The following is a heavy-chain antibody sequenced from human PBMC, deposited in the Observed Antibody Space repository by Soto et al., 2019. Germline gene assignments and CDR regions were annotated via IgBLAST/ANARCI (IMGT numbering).Heavy chain of an antibody. V-gene: IGHV4-34*01. J-gene: IGHJ6*03. CDR2: INHSGST. Sequence: QVQLQQWGAGLLKPSETLSLTCAVYGGSFGGYYWSWIRQPPGKGLEWIGEINHSGSTNYNPSLKSRVTISVDTSKNQFSLKLSSVTAADTAVYYCARRYGSGNHYYYYMDVWGKGTTVTVSS. CDR3: ARRYGSGNHYYYYMDV. D-gene: IGHD3-10*01. CDR1: GGSFGGYY.